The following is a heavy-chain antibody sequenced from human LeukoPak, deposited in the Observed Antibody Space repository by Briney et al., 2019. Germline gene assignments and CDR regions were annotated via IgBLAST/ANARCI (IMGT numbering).Heavy chain of an antibody. CDR1: GGSISSGGYY. J-gene: IGHJ3*02. CDR2: IYYSGST. D-gene: IGHD3-22*01. CDR3: ARGYYDSSGTPRTFDI. V-gene: IGHV4-31*03. Sequence: SQTLSLTCTVSGGSISSGGYYWGWIRQHPGKGLEWIGYIYYSGSTYYNPSLKSRVTISVDTSKNQFSLKLSSVTAADTAVYYCARGYYDSSGTPRTFDIWGQGTMVTVSS.